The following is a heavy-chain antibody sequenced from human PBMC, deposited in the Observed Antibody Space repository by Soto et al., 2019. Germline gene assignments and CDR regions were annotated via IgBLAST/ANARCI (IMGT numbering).Heavy chain of an antibody. CDR3: ARERYSGYVCGY. J-gene: IGHJ4*02. Sequence: QVQLVQSGAEVKKPGASVKVSCKASGYTFTSYDINWVRQATGQGLEWMGWMNPNSGNTGYARKFQGRVTITRNTSISTAYMVLSSLRSEDTAVYYCARERYSGYVCGYWGQGTLVTVSS. CDR2: MNPNSGNT. CDR1: GYTFTSYD. V-gene: IGHV1-8*01. D-gene: IGHD5-12*01.